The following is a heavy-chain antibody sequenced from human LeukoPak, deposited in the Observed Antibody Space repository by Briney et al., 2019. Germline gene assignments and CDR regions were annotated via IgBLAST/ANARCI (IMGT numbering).Heavy chain of an antibody. CDR2: INHSGST. D-gene: IGHD3-3*01. J-gene: IGHJ6*03. CDR1: GGSFSGYY. CDR3: ARGFGVVISYYYMDV. Sequence: PSETLSLTCAVYGGSFSGYYWSWIRQPPGKGLEWIGEINHSGSTNYNPSFKSRVTISVDTSKNQFSLKLSSVTAADTAVYCCARGFGVVISYYYMDVWGKGTTVTVSS. V-gene: IGHV4-34*01.